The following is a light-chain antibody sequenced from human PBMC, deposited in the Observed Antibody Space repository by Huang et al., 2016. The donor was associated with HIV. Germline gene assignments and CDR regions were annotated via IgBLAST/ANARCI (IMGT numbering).Light chain of an antibody. V-gene: IGKV3-20*01. CDR1: QSLSSSY. Sequence: EIVLTQSPGTLSLSPGERATLYCRASQSLSSSYFAWYQQKPGQAPRLRIFGAPSRATVVPDRFSGSGSGTDFTLTISRLEPEDFAVYYCQQYGTSPPYTFGQGTKLEIK. CDR3: QQYGTSPPYT. J-gene: IGKJ2*01. CDR2: GAP.